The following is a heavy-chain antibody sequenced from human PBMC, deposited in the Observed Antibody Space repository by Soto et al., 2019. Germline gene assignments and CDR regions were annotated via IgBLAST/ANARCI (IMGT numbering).Heavy chain of an antibody. CDR3: ARDYCGGTTCYEYDY. V-gene: IGHV5-51*01. Sequence: GESLTISCKGSGYRFTNYWIGWVRQMPGKGLEWMGIIYPGDSDTRYSPSFQGQVTISADKSINTAYLQWSSLKASDTAMYYCARDYCGGTTCYEYDYWGQGTHDIVSS. CDR1: GYRFTNYW. J-gene: IGHJ4*02. CDR2: IYPGDSDT. D-gene: IGHD2-2*01.